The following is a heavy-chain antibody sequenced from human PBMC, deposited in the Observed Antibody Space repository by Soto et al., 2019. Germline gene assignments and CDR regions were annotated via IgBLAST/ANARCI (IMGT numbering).Heavy chain of an antibody. CDR1: GYAFTSYG. Sequence: ASVKVSCKASGYAFTSYGISWVRQAPGQGLEWMGWISAYNGNTNYAQKLQSRVTMTTDTSTSTAYMELWSLRSDDTAVYYCARVSTVTYSSSWADPNFDYWGQGTLVTVSS. J-gene: IGHJ4*02. V-gene: IGHV1-18*01. CDR2: ISAYNGNT. CDR3: ARVSTVTYSSSWADPNFDY. D-gene: IGHD6-13*01.